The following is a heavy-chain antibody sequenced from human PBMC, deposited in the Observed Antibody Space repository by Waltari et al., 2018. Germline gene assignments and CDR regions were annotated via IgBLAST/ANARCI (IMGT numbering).Heavy chain of an antibody. CDR2: ISAYKGNT. V-gene: IGHV1-18*01. D-gene: IGHD2-8*01. CDR3: ERASSTRLYYYDY. Sequence: QVQLVQSGAEVKKPGASVTVSCKASGYTFTSYGISWVRQAPGPGLEWMGWISAYKGNTNYAQKLKGRVTMTTDTSTSTAYMELRSRRSDDTAVYYCERASSTRLYYYDYWGQGTLVTVSS. J-gene: IGHJ4*02. CDR1: GYTFTSYG.